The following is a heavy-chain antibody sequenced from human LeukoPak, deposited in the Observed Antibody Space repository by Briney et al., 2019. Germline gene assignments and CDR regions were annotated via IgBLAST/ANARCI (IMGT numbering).Heavy chain of an antibody. CDR3: ARATTYDILTGYFDY. J-gene: IGHJ4*02. CDR2: ISWNSGSI. CDR1: GFTFDDYA. V-gene: IGHV3-9*01. Sequence: GGSLRLSCAASGFTFDDYAMHWVRQAPGKGLEWVSGISWNSGSIGYADSVKGRFTISRDNAKNFLYLQMNSLRAEDTAVYYCARATTYDILTGYFDYWGQGTLVTVSS. D-gene: IGHD3-9*01.